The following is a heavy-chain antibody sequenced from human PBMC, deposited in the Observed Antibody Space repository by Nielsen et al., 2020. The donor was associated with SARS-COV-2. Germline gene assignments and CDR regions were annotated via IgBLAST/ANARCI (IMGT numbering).Heavy chain of an antibody. D-gene: IGHD3-10*01. J-gene: IGHJ4*02. V-gene: IGHV3-11*03. CDR2: ISSSSRYT. Sequence: GESLKISCAASGFTFSDYYMSWIRQAPGKGLEWVSYISSSSRYTNYAESVKGRFTISRDNAKKSVYPQMNSLRAEDTAVYYCARNNYYASGTYYNSGDYWGQGTLVTVSS. CDR3: ARNNYYASGTYYNSGDY. CDR1: GFTFSDYY.